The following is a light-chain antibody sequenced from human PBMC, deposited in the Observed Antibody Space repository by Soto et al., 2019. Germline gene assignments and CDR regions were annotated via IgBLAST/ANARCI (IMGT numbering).Light chain of an antibody. V-gene: IGKV3-15*01. Sequence: ETLMTQSPATLSVSPGERATLSCRASQSVNNNLAWYQQKLGQAPRVLIYGASTRATGIPARFTGSGSGTEFLLTITSLQSEDSAVYYCQEYNTWPWTFGQGTKLEFK. CDR1: QSVNNN. J-gene: IGKJ1*01. CDR2: GAS. CDR3: QEYNTWPWT.